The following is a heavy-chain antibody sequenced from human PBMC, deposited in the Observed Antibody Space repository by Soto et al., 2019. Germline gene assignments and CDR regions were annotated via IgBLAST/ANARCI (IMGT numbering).Heavy chain of an antibody. J-gene: IGHJ5*02. CDR3: ARYPVDGNLDDP. Sequence: ASVKVSCKASGYTFTSYAMHWVRQAPGQRLEWMGWINAGNGNTKYSRKFQGRVTITRDTSPSTAYMELSSLRSEDTAVYYCARYPVDGNLDDPRGQGSSVTVSS. D-gene: IGHD2-21*01. V-gene: IGHV1-3*01. CDR1: GYTFTSYA. CDR2: INAGNGNT.